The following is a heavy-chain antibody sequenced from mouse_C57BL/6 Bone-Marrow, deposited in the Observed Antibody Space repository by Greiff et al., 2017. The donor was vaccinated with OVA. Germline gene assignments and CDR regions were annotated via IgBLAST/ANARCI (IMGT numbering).Heavy chain of an antibody. CDR2: IRNKANNHAT. D-gene: IGHD4-1*01. J-gene: IGHJ3*01. CDR1: GFTFSDAW. V-gene: IGHV6-6*01. Sequence: EVKLQESGGGLVQPGGSMKLSCAASGFTFSDAWMDWVRQSPETGLEWVAEIRNKANNHATYYAESVKGRFTISRDDSKSSVYLQMNSLRAEDTGIYYCTTGSFAYWGQGTLVTVSA. CDR3: TTGSFAY.